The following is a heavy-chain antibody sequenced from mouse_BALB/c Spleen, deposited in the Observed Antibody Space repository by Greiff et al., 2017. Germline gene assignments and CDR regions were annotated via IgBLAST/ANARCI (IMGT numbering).Heavy chain of an antibody. CDR3: ARERGNYAMDY. V-gene: IGHV5-17*02. J-gene: IGHJ4*01. CDR2: ISSGSSTI. Sequence: EVKLMESGGGLVQPGGSRKLSCAASGFTFSSFGMHWVRQAPEKGLEWVAYISSGSSTIYYADTVKGRFTISRDNPKNTLFLQMTSLRSEDTAMYYCARERGNYAMDYWGQGTSVTVSS. CDR1: GFTFSSFG.